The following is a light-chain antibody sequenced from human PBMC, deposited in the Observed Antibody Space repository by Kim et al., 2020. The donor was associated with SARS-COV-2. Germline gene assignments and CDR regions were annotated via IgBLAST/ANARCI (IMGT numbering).Light chain of an antibody. CDR1: SSDVGAYNY. Sequence: QSALTQPPSASGSPGQSVTISCTGTSSDVGAYNYVSWYQQHPGKAPKLMIYGVNKRPSGVPDRFSDSKSGNTASLTASGLQAEDEADYYCSSYAGINNLVFGGGTKLTVL. J-gene: IGLJ3*02. CDR3: SSYAGINNLV. CDR2: GVN. V-gene: IGLV2-8*01.